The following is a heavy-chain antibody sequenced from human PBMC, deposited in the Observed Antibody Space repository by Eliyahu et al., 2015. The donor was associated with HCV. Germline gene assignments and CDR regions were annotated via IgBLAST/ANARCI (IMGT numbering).Heavy chain of an antibody. Sequence: QLQLQESGPGLVKPSETLSLTCTVSGGSISSSSYYWGWIRQPPGKGLEWIGSIYYSGSTYYNPSLKSRVTISVDTSKNQFSLKLSSVTTADTAVYYCARRSYSSGWSDFDYWGQGTLVTVSS. CDR3: ARRSYSSGWSDFDY. CDR1: GGSISSSSYY. CDR2: IYYSGST. V-gene: IGHV4-39*01. J-gene: IGHJ4*02. D-gene: IGHD6-19*01.